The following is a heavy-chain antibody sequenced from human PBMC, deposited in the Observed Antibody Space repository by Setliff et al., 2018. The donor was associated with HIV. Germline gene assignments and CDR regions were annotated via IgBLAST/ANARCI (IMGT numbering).Heavy chain of an antibody. Sequence: ASVKVSCKASGYTFTGYFIHWVRQAPGQGLEWMGRINPNTGDTNYAQKFRDRVTMTRDTSINTAYMELSRLRSDDTAVYYCARVQMAYAAFDVWGQGTMVTVSS. CDR2: INPNTGDT. V-gene: IGHV1-2*06. J-gene: IGHJ3*01. D-gene: IGHD4-17*01. CDR3: ARVQMAYAAFDV. CDR1: GYTFTGYF.